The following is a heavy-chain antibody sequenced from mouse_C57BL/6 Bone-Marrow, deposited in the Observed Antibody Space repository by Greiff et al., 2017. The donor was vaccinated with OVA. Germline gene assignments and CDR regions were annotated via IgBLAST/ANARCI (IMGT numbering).Heavy chain of an antibody. CDR3: ARRGHYYGSSPYAMDY. J-gene: IGHJ4*01. CDR1: GYTFTSYG. V-gene: IGHV1-81*01. CDR2: IYPRSGNT. D-gene: IGHD1-1*01. Sequence: QVQLQQSGAELARPGASVKLSCKASGYTFTSYGISWVKQRTGQGLEWIGEIYPRSGNTSYNEKFKGKATLTADKSSSTGYMELSSRTSEDSAVYFCARRGHYYGSSPYAMDYWGQGTSVTVSS.